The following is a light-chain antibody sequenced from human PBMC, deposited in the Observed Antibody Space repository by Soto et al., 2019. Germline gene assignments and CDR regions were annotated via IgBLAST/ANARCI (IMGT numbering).Light chain of an antibody. CDR2: GAS. V-gene: IGKV3-20*01. J-gene: IGKJ1*01. Sequence: EIALTQSAGPLSLSAGERATLSCTASQSVSSSYLAWYQQKPGQAPRPLIYGASSRATGIPDRFSGSGSGTDCTLTISRLEPEDFAVYYCQQYGSSLWTLGQGTKVDIK. CDR3: QQYGSSLWT. CDR1: QSVSSSY.